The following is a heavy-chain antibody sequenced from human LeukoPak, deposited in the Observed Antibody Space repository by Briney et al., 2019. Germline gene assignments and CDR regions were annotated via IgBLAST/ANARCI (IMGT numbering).Heavy chain of an antibody. D-gene: IGHD3-10*01. V-gene: IGHV3-7*01. CDR1: GFNFKTYW. CDR2: IKEDGSEK. Sequence: GGSLRLSCAASGFNFKTYWMTWVRQAPGKGLEWVANIKEDGSEKNYVDSVKGRFTISRDNAKNSLYLQMNSLRAEDTAVYYCARDDGSGSFYFDYWGQGTLVTVSS. CDR3: ARDDGSGSFYFDY. J-gene: IGHJ4*02.